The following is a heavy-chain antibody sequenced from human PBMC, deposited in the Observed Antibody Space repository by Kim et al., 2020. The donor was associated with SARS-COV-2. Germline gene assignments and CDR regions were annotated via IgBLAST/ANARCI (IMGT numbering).Heavy chain of an antibody. CDR3: AKDLNADFVWRSYFDY. V-gene: IGHV3-23*01. D-gene: IGHD3-16*01. J-gene: IGHJ4*02. CDR1: GFTFSSYA. Sequence: GGSLRLSCAASGFTFSSYAMSWVRQAPGKGLEWVSAISGSGGSTYYADSVKGRFTISRDNSKNTLYLQMNSLRAEDTAVYYCAKDLNADFVWRSYFDYWGQGTLVTVSS. CDR2: ISGSGGST.